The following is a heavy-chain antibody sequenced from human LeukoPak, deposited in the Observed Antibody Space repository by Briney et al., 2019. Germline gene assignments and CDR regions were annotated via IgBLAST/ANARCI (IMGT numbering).Heavy chain of an antibody. CDR1: GDSITSSSYY. V-gene: IGHV4-39*01. CDR2: VYSYSGST. CDR3: AASGMTTVTFFDN. Sequence: SETLSLTCTVTGDSITSSSYYWGWIRQPPGMGLEWIGTVYSYSGSTYYNPSLKSQVTVSVDTSKNQFSLKVTSVTAADTAIYYCAASGMTTVTFFDNWGQGTLVTVSS. J-gene: IGHJ4*02. D-gene: IGHD4-17*01.